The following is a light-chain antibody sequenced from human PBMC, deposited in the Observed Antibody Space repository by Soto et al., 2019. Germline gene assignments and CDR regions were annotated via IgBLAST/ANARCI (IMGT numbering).Light chain of an antibody. Sequence: DIQMTQSLSSLSASVGDRVTITCRASQSISSYLNWYQQKPGKAPKLLIYAASSLQSGVPSRFSGSGSGTDFTLTISSLQPEDFATYYCQQSYSTPHFGPGTKVDIK. CDR2: AAS. CDR1: QSISSY. V-gene: IGKV1-39*01. CDR3: QQSYSTPH. J-gene: IGKJ3*01.